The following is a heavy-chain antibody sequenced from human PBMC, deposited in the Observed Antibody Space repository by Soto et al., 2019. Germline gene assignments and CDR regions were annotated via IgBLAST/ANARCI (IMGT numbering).Heavy chain of an antibody. CDR2: IYPGDSDT. CDR3: ARSDRDCSSTSCYLHYYYGMDV. D-gene: IGHD2-2*01. J-gene: IGHJ6*02. V-gene: IGHV5-51*01. CDR1: GYSFTSYW. Sequence: GESLKISCKGSGYSFTSYWIGWVRQMPGKGLEWMGIIYPGDSDTRYSPSFQGQVTISADKSISTAYLQWSSLKASDTAMYYCARSDRDCSSTSCYLHYYYGMDVWGQGTTVPVSS.